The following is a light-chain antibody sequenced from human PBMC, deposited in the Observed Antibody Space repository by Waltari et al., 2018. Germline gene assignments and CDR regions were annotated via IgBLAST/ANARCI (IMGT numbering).Light chain of an antibody. CDR3: QQYNSYT. J-gene: IGKJ2*01. V-gene: IGKV1-5*01. Sequence: GDRVTITCRASQSISSWLAWYQQKPGKAPKLLIYDASSLESGVPSRFSGSGSGTEFTHTISSPQPDDFATYYCQQYNSYTFGQGTKLEIK. CDR1: QSISSW. CDR2: DAS.